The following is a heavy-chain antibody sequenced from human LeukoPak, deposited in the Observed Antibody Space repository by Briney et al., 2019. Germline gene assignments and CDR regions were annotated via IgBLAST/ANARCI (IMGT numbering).Heavy chain of an antibody. Sequence: GGSLRLSCAASGFTFSSYAMSWVRQAPGKGLEWVSAISGSGGSTYYADSVKGRFTISRDNSKNTLYLQMNSLRAEDTAVYYCARASHFWYSSSSSYYSDYWGQGTLVTVSS. CDR2: ISGSGGST. V-gene: IGHV3-23*01. J-gene: IGHJ4*02. CDR3: ARASHFWYSSSSSYYSDY. D-gene: IGHD6-6*01. CDR1: GFTFSSYA.